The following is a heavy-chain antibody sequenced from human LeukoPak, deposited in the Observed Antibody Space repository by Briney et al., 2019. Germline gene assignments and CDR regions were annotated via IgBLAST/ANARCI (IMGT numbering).Heavy chain of an antibody. CDR1: GYTFTSYG. CDR3: ARDRVPAAIAGSDAFDI. CDR2: ISAYNGNT. J-gene: IGHJ3*02. Sequence: ASVKVSCKASGYTFTSYGISWVRQAPGQGLEWMGWISAYNGNTNYAQKLQGRVTMTTDTSTSTAYMELRSLRSDDTAVYYCARDRVPAAIAGSDAFDIWGQGTMVTVSS. V-gene: IGHV1-18*01. D-gene: IGHD2-2*01.